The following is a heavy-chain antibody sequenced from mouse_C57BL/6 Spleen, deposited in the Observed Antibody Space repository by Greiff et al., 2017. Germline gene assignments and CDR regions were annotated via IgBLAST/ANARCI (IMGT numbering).Heavy chain of an antibody. CDR3: ARGRNGVVQYYFDY. Sequence: VKLQQSGAELVRPGTSVKVSCKASGYAFTNYLIEWVKQRPGQGLEWIGVINPGSGGTNYNEKFKGKATLTADKSSSTAYMQLSSLTSEDSAVYFCARGRNGVVQYYFDYWGQGTTLTVSS. D-gene: IGHD1-1*01. V-gene: IGHV1-54*01. J-gene: IGHJ2*01. CDR2: INPGSGGT. CDR1: GYAFTNYL.